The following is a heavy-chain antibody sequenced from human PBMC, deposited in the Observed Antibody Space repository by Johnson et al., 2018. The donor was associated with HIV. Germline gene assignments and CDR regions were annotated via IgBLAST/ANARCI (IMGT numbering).Heavy chain of an antibody. CDR2: ISYDGSNK. CDR1: GFTFSSSA. D-gene: IGHD2-21*02. V-gene: IGHV3-30-3*01. CDR3: AGDAADCGGDCHDAFDI. J-gene: IGHJ3*02. Sequence: QVQLVESGGGVVQPGRSLRLSCAASGFTFSSSAMHWVRQAPGQGLEWVAVISYDGSNKYYADSVKGRFTISRDNSKNTLYLQMHSLRTEDTAVYYCAGDAADCGGDCHDAFDIWGQGTMVTVSS.